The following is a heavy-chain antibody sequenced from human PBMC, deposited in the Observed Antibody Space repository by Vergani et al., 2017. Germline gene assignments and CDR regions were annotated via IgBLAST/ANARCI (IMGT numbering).Heavy chain of an antibody. D-gene: IGHD6-13*01. CDR1: GGSFSGYY. J-gene: IGHJ3*02. Sequence: QVQLQQWGAGLLKPSETLSLTCAVYGGSFSGYYWSWIRQPPGKGLEWIGEINHSGSTNYNPSLKSRVTISVDTSKNQFSLKLSSVTAADPAVYYCAGDMVAGIAAADSRGSPDPDAFDIWGQGTMVTVSS. V-gene: IGHV4-34*01. CDR2: INHSGST. CDR3: AGDMVAGIAAADSRGSPDPDAFDI.